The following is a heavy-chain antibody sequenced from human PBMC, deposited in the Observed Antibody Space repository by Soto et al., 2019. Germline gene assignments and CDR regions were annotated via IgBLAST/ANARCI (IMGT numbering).Heavy chain of an antibody. Sequence: SETLSLTCTVSGGSISSYYWSWIRQPPGKGLEWIGYIYYSGSTNYNPSLKSRVTISVDTSKNQFSLKLSSVTAADTAVYYCARGYLKDAVLAAAPSAYYYSGMDVWGQGTTVTVS. J-gene: IGHJ6*02. CDR1: GGSISSYY. V-gene: IGHV4-59*01. CDR2: IYYSGST. D-gene: IGHD2-15*01. CDR3: ARGYLKDAVLAAAPSAYYYSGMDV.